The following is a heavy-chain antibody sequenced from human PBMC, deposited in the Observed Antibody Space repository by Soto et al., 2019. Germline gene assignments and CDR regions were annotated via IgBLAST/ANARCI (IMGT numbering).Heavy chain of an antibody. CDR1: GFTFSSYS. CDR3: ARDPLSYSSSSLQESYYYGMDV. J-gene: IGHJ6*02. D-gene: IGHD6-6*01. Sequence: GALRLSCAASGFTFSSYSMNWVRQAPGKGLEWVSSISSSSSYIYYADSVKGRFTISRDNAKNSLYLQMNSLRAEDTAVYYCARDPLSYSSSSLQESYYYGMDVWGQGTTVTVSS. V-gene: IGHV3-21*01. CDR2: ISSSSSYI.